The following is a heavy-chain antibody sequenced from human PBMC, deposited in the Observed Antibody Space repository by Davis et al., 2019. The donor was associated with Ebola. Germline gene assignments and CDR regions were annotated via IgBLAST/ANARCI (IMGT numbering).Heavy chain of an antibody. V-gene: IGHV4-59*01. Sequence: GSLRLSCAVYGGSFSGYYWSWIRQPPGKGLEWIGYIYYSGSTNYNPSLKSRVTISVDTSKNQFSLKLSSVTAADTAVYYCARGRETYYYDSSGYYTHWYFDLWGRGTLVTVSS. J-gene: IGHJ2*01. D-gene: IGHD3-22*01. CDR1: GGSFSGYY. CDR2: IYYSGST. CDR3: ARGRETYYYDSSGYYTHWYFDL.